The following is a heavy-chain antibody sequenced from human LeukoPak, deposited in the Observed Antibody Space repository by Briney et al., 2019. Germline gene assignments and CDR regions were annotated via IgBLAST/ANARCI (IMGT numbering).Heavy chain of an antibody. CDR1: GFTFSTYW. J-gene: IGHJ3*02. CDR3: TRVGYCATTSCRTAFDI. V-gene: IGHV3-74*01. CDR2: INTDGSST. D-gene: IGHD2-2*01. Sequence: GGSLRLSCAVSGFTFSTYWRQWGRQVGGKGLVWVSRINTDGSSTSYADSVKGRFTISRDNAKNTLYLQMNSLRPEDTAVYYCTRVGYCATTSCRTAFDIWGQGTTVTVSS.